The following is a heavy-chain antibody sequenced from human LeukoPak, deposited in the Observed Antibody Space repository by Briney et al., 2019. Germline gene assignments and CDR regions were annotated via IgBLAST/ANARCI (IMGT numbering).Heavy chain of an antibody. D-gene: IGHD2-2*01. CDR3: ARDPRSVIAPAAADF. V-gene: IGHV1-18*01. J-gene: IGHJ4*02. CDR1: GYIFTDYG. CDR2: IVAYTFAT. Sequence: ASVKVSCKASGYIFTDYGISWVRQAPGQGLEWMGWIVAYTFATDLAQKFQGRVTLTTDTSTNTAYMELRSLRSDDAAIYYCARDPRSVIAPAAADFWGQGTLVTVSS.